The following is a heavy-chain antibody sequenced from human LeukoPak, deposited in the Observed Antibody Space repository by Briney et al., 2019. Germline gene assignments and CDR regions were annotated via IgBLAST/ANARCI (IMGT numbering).Heavy chain of an antibody. CDR1: GFTFSSYA. Sequence: GGSLRLSCAASGFTFSSYAMSWVRQAPGKGLEWVSAISGSGGSTYYADSVKGRFTISRDNSKNTLYLQMNSLRAEDTAVYYCAKHRDYCGGGSCYLQYYFDYWGQGTLVTVSS. CDR2: ISGSGGST. CDR3: AKHRDYCGGGSCYLQYYFDY. J-gene: IGHJ4*02. V-gene: IGHV3-23*01. D-gene: IGHD2-15*01.